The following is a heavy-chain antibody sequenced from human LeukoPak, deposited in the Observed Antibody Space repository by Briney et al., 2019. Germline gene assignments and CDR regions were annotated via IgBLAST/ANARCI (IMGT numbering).Heavy chain of an antibody. D-gene: IGHD6-6*01. V-gene: IGHV4-34*01. J-gene: IGHJ4*02. CDR1: GGSISSYY. Sequence: SETLSLTCTVSGGSISSYYWSWIRQPPGKGLEWIGEINHSGSTNYNPSLKSRDTISVDTSKNQFSLKLSSVTAADTAVYYCARVVKSEYFDYWGQGTLVTVSS. CDR3: ARVVKSEYFDY. CDR2: INHSGST.